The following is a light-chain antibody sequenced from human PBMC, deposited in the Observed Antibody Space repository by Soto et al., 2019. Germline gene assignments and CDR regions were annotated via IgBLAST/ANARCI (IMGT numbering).Light chain of an antibody. CDR1: SSDVGHYDY. CDR2: DVT. CDR3: SSYTGTSTQV. J-gene: IGLJ1*01. Sequence: QSALTQPASVSGSPGQSITISGTGSSSDVGHYDYVSWFQQHPGRAPTLLIYDVTYRPSGVSNRFSGAKSGSTASLTISGLRTEDEANYYCSSYTGTSTQVFGTGTKLTVL. V-gene: IGLV2-14*03.